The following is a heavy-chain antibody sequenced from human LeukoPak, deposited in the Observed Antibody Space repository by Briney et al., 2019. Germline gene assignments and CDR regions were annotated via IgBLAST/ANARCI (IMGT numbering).Heavy chain of an antibody. CDR1: GSTFSSYS. CDR2: ISSSSSTI. D-gene: IGHD3-22*01. J-gene: IGHJ4*02. Sequence: SGGSLRLSCAASGSTFSSYSMNWVRQAPGKGLEWVSYISSSSSTIYYADSVKGRFTISRDNAKNSLYLQMNSLRAEDTAAYYCARVSRRYYYDSSGYLGYWGQGTLVTVSS. V-gene: IGHV3-48*01. CDR3: ARVSRRYYYDSSGYLGY.